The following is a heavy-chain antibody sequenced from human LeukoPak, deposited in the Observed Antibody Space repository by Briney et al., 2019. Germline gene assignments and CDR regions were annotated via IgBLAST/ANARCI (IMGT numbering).Heavy chain of an antibody. D-gene: IGHD3-3*01. CDR3: APFGGP. V-gene: IGHV1-24*01. Sequence: GASVKVSCKVSGYNLNELPVHWVRQTPGKGLEWMGGFDPEYDEIIYSQRFQGRLTLTEDTTTDTAYMELSSLTSEDSAVYYCAPFGGPWGQGTLVIVSS. J-gene: IGHJ5*02. CDR2: FDPEYDEI. CDR1: GYNLNELP.